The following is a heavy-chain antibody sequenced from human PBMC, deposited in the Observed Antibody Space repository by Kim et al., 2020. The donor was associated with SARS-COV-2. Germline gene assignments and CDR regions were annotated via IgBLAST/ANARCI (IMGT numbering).Heavy chain of an antibody. CDR3: ARVGWFGELGEDYYGMDV. D-gene: IGHD3-10*01. V-gene: IGHV1-18*01. Sequence: ASVKVSCKASGYTFTSYGISWVRQAPGQGLEWMGWISAYNGNTNYAQKLQGRVTMTTDTSTSTAYMELRSLRSDDTAVYYCARVGWFGELGEDYYGMDVWGQGTTVTVSS. CDR2: ISAYNGNT. J-gene: IGHJ6*02. CDR1: GYTFTSYG.